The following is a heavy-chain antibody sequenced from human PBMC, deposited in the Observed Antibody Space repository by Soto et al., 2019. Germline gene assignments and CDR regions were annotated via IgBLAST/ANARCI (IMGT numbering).Heavy chain of an antibody. CDR1: GYTFNIYG. CDR2: ISAFNGKT. D-gene: IGHD4-17*01. Sequence: ASVKVSCKASGYTFNIYGINWVRQAPGQGLEWMGWISAFNGKTNYAQNVQGRVTMTTDTSTSTAYVELRSLRSDDTAVYYCARVVGTTVTTDNWFDPWGQGTLVTVSS. V-gene: IGHV1-18*01. J-gene: IGHJ5*02. CDR3: ARVVGTTVTTDNWFDP.